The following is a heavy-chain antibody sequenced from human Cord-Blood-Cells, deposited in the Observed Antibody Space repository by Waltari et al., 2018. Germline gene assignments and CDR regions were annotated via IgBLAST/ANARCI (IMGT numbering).Heavy chain of an antibody. J-gene: IGHJ6*03. D-gene: IGHD4-4*01. CDR2: MNPNSGNT. CDR3: ARGRNLYYYYYMDV. V-gene: IGHV1-8*01. Sequence: GQGLEWMGWMNPNSGNTGYAQKFQGRVTMTRNTYISTAYMELSSLRSEDTAVYYCARGRNLYYYYYMDVWGKGTTVTVSS.